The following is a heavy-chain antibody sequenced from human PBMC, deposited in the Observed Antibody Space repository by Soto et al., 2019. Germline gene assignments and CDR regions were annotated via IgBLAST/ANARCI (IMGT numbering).Heavy chain of an antibody. CDR3: ASQLESTTYFDY. D-gene: IGHD1-1*01. CDR1: GGSISNSDYF. J-gene: IGHJ4*02. V-gene: IGHV4-39*01. Sequence: SETLSLTCTVSGGSISNSDYFWAWMRQPPGKGLEWVGTISHTGSPRYNPSLKSRVTISVDTSKNQFSLRLPSVTAADTAVFYCASQLESTTYFDYPGRGTLVTVSS. CDR2: ISHTGSP.